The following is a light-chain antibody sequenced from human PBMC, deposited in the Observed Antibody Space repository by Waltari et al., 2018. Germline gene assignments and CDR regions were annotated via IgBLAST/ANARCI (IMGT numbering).Light chain of an antibody. CDR2: AAS. Sequence: IQMTQSLSSVSASVGDRATITRRAGQGISSWLAWYQQKAGKAPQLLIYAASSWQSEVPSRFSGGGSGTDFTLTISSLQPEDFATYYCQQANSFPFTFGPGTKVDIK. CDR3: QQANSFPFT. V-gene: IGKV1-12*02. J-gene: IGKJ3*01. CDR1: QGISSW.